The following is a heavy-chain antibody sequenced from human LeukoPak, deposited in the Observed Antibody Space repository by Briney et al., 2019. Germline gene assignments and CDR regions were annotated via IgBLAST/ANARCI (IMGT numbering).Heavy chain of an antibody. Sequence: ASVKVSFKASGYTFTGYYMHWVRQAPGQGLEWMGWINPNSGGTNYAQKFQGRVTMTRDTSISTAYMELSRLRSDDTAVYYCAREVSAAAGILGYWGQGTLVTVSS. V-gene: IGHV1-2*02. CDR3: AREVSAAAGILGY. CDR1: GYTFTGYY. CDR2: INPNSGGT. J-gene: IGHJ4*02. D-gene: IGHD6-13*01.